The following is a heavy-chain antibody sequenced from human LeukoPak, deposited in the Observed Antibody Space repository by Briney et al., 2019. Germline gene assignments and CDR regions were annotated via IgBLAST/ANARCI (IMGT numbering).Heavy chain of an antibody. Sequence: NPGGSLRLSCAASGFTFSSYSMNWVRQAPGKGLEWVSSISSSSSYIYYADSVKGRFTISRDNAKNPLYLQINSLRAEDTAVYYCARDDYYDSSGSPASAFDIWGQGTMVTVSS. D-gene: IGHD3-22*01. V-gene: IGHV3-21*01. CDR1: GFTFSSYS. J-gene: IGHJ3*02. CDR2: ISSSSSYI. CDR3: ARDDYYDSSGSPASAFDI.